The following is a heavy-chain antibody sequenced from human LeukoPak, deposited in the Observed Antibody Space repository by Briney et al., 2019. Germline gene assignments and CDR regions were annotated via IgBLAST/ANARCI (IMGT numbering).Heavy chain of an antibody. Sequence: GRSLTLSWEASGFTLSSYAMHWVRQAPGKGLEWVAVISYDGSNKYYADSVKGRFTISRDNSQNTLYLQMNSLRAEDTAVYYCARTFGELSYFDYWGQGTLVTVSS. CDR3: ARTFGELSYFDY. V-gene: IGHV3-30*04. CDR1: GFTLSSYA. J-gene: IGHJ4*02. CDR2: ISYDGSNK. D-gene: IGHD3-10*01.